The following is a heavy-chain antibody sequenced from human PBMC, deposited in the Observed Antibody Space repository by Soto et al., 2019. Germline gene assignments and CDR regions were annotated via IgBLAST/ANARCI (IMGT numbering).Heavy chain of an antibody. CDR1: VVSINSPSHY. J-gene: IGHJ5*02. CDR3: AGQTFTIVAASFGRSNRFDP. Sequence: PSETLSLTCTFSVVSINSPSHYCGWFRQPPWKGLEWIGSVFYSGRSYSTPSLKSRVTISVDTSKNQFSLSLTSVTASDTAVYFCAGQTFTIVAASFGRSNRFDPWAPGTLVTVSS. CDR2: VFYSGRS. D-gene: IGHD3-3*01. V-gene: IGHV4-39*01.